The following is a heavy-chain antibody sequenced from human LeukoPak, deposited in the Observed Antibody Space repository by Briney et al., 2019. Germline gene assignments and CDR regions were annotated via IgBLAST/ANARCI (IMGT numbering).Heavy chain of an antibody. CDR2: INDGGST. CDR1: GGSFNGHY. D-gene: IGHD2-15*01. Sequence: PSETLSLTCAVYGGSFNGHYWSWIRQPPGKGLEWIGEINDGGSTNYNPSLKSRLTISVDTSKNQFSLKLSSVSVADTAVYYCARRLLSRHPVMVVPTRFDSWGQGTLVTVSS. V-gene: IGHV4-34*01. J-gene: IGHJ5*01. CDR3: ARRLLSRHPVMVVPTRFDS.